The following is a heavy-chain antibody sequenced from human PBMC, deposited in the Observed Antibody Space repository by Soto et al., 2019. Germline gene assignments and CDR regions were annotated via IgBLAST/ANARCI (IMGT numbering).Heavy chain of an antibody. CDR2: IYYSGST. J-gene: IGHJ5*02. CDR1: GGSISSGDYY. D-gene: IGHD2-21*02. Sequence: QVQLQESGPGLVKPSQTLSLTCTVSGGSISSGDYYWSWIRQPPGKGLEWIGYIYYSGSTYYNQSLKSRVTISVDTSKNQFSLKLSSVTAADTAVYYCARAMVVTQNWFDPWGQGTLVTVSS. CDR3: ARAMVVTQNWFDP. V-gene: IGHV4-30-4*01.